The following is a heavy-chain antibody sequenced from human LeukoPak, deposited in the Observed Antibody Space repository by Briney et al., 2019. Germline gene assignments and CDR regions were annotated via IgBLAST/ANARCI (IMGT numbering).Heavy chain of an antibody. CDR1: GYSFTSYW. CDR3: ARQVHDSSGYYYLPLDY. J-gene: IGHJ4*02. V-gene: IGHV5-51*01. CDR2: IYPGDSDT. Sequence: GESLKISCKGSGYSFTSYWIGWVRQMPGKGLEWMGIIYPGDSDTRYSASFQGQVTISADKSISTAYLQWSSLKASDTAMYYCARQVHDSSGYYYLPLDYWGQGTLVTVSS. D-gene: IGHD3-22*01.